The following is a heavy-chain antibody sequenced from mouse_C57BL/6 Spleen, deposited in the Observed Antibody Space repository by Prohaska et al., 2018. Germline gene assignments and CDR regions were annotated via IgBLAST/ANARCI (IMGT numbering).Heavy chain of an antibody. CDR1: GFTFSVFW. J-gene: IGHJ1*03. V-gene: IGHV11-2*01. CDR3: MRYGNYWYFDV. D-gene: IGHD2-1*01. Sequence: EVQLLETGGGLVQPGGSRGLSCEGSGFTFSVFWMSWVRQTPGKTLAWLGDINSDDSAINYAPSIKKRITIFRDNYKSTLNLQMSNLRSEDTATYFCMRYGNYWYFDVWGTGTTVTVSS. CDR2: INSDDSAI.